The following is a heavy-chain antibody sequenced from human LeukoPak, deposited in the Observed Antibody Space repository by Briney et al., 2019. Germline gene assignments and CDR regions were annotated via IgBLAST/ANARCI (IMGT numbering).Heavy chain of an antibody. J-gene: IGHJ4*02. CDR2: IYTSGST. D-gene: IGHD2-2*01. V-gene: IGHV4-4*07. CDR3: ASTPIQLPLPDY. Sequence: SETLSLTCTVSGGSISSYYWSWIRQPAGKGLEWIGRIYTSGSTNYNPSLKSRVTMSVDTSKNQFSLKLSSVTAADTAVYYCASTPIQLPLPDYWGQGTLVTVSS. CDR1: GGSISSYY.